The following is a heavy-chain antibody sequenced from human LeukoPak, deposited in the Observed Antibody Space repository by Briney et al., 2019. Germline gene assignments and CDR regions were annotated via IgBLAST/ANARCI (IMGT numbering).Heavy chain of an antibody. D-gene: IGHD6-6*01. J-gene: IGHJ6*02. CDR1: GYTFTSYG. Sequence: SVKVSCKASGYTFTSYGISWVRQAPGQGLEWMGRIIPILGIANYAQKFQGRVTITADKSTSTAYMELSSLRSEDTAVYYCARAYSSSSDYYYYGMDVWGQGTTVTVSS. V-gene: IGHV1-69*04. CDR3: ARAYSSSSDYYYYGMDV. CDR2: IIPILGIA.